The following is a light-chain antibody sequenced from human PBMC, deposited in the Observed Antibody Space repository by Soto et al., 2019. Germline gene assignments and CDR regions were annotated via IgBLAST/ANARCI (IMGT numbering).Light chain of an antibody. J-gene: IGLJ1*01. CDR1: SSDVGRYSF. CDR2: DVY. Sequence: QSALTQPRSVSGSPGQSVTISCTGTSSDVGRYSFVSWYQQHPGKAPKLIIYDVYKRSSGVPDRFSGSKSGNAASLTISGLQADDETDYYCCSHRGSISFYVFGTGTMVTVL. CDR3: CSHRGSISFYV. V-gene: IGLV2-11*01.